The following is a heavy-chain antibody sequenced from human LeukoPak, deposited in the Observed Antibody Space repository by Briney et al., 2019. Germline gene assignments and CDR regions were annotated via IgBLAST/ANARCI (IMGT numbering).Heavy chain of an antibody. Sequence: GESLKISCKGSGYSITSYWIGWVRQMPGKGLEWMGIIYLGDSDTRYSPSLQGQVTISADKSISTAYLQWRSLKASDSAMYYCARSPWGTVTPNWFDPWGQGTLVTVSS. D-gene: IGHD4-17*01. CDR1: GYSITSYW. CDR2: IYLGDSDT. J-gene: IGHJ5*02. CDR3: ARSPWGTVTPNWFDP. V-gene: IGHV5-51*01.